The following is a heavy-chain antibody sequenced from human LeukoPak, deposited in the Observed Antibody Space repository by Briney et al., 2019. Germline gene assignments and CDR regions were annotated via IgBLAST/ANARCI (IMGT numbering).Heavy chain of an antibody. V-gene: IGHV4-39*07. J-gene: IGHJ5*02. CDR1: GGSISSSSYY. Sequence: SETLSLTCTVSGGSISSSSYYWGWIRQPPGKGMEWIGSIYYSGSTYYNPSLKSRVTISVDTSKNQFSLKLSSVTAADTAVYYCARDGAWLGRWFDPWGQGTLVTVSS. D-gene: IGHD6-19*01. CDR2: IYYSGST. CDR3: ARDGAWLGRWFDP.